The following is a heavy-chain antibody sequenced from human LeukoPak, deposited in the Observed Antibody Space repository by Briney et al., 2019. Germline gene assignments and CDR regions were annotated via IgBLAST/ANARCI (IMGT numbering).Heavy chain of an antibody. Sequence: GGSLRLSCAASGFTFNTYGMTWVRQAPGKGLEWVSAISGSGGTIFYAGSVKGRFTISRDNSENTLYLQMDSLRADDTALYYCAKAGPYYFDFWGQGTLVTVSS. CDR1: GFTFNTYG. CDR3: AKAGPYYFDF. J-gene: IGHJ4*02. V-gene: IGHV3-23*01. CDR2: ISGSGGTI.